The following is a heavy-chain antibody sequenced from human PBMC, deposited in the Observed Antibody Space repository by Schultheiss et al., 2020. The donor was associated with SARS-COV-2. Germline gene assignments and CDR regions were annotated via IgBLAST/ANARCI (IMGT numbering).Heavy chain of an antibody. D-gene: IGHD2-15*01. CDR2: IKSKTDGGTT. J-gene: IGHJ3*02. CDR3: TLRSAAGAFDI. Sequence: GGSLRLSCAASGFTFSNAWMSWVRQAPGKGLEWVGCIKSKTDGGTTDYAAPVKGRFTISRDDSKNTLYLQMNSLKTEDTAVYYCTLRSAAGAFDIWGQGTMVTVSS. CDR1: GFTFSNAW. V-gene: IGHV3-15*01.